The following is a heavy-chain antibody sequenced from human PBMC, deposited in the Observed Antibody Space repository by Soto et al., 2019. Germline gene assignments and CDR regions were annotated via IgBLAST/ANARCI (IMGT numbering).Heavy chain of an antibody. CDR2: IDPSGDSST. CDR1: GYTFINYY. V-gene: IGHV1-46*03. Sequence: QVQLVQSGAEVKKPGASLSISCKASGYTFINYYMHWVRQVPGQGLEWMVAIDPSGDSSTTYAQNFQGRVTITRDTSTSTVYLELTSLRSEDTAVYYCARDLPSTSYGLDVWGQGTTVNVS. D-gene: IGHD2-2*01. J-gene: IGHJ6*02. CDR3: ARDLPSTSYGLDV.